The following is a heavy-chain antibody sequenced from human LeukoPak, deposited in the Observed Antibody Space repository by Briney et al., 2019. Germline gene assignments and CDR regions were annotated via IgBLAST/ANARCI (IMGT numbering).Heavy chain of an antibody. Sequence: GGSLRLSCAASGFTFSTNAMTWVRQAPGKGLEWVSAISGRTSSTYYADSVKSRFTISRDNSKNTLYLQMDTLRAEDTAVYYCAKCGSSGCHLIDYWGLGTLVTVSS. CDR2: ISGRTSST. J-gene: IGHJ4*02. V-gene: IGHV3-23*01. CDR1: GFTFSTNA. D-gene: IGHD5-12*01. CDR3: AKCGSSGCHLIDY.